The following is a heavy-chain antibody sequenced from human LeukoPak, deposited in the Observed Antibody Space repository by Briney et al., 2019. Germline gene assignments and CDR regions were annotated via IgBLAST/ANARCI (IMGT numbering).Heavy chain of an antibody. CDR1: GFTFSSYS. D-gene: IGHD4-17*01. J-gene: IGHJ5*02. CDR2: ISSSSSYI. V-gene: IGHV3-21*01. Sequence: GGSLRLSCAASGFTFSSYSMNWVRQAPGKGLEWVSSISSSSSYIYYADSVKGRFTISRDNAKNSLYLQMNSLRAEDTAVYYCAPRKGYGPYWFDPWGQGTLVTVSS. CDR3: APRKGYGPYWFDP.